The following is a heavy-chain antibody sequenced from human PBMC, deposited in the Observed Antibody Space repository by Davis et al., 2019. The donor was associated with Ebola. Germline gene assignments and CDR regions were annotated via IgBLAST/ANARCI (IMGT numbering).Heavy chain of an antibody. D-gene: IGHD3-10*01. CDR1: GFSFSSHW. Sequence: GESLKTPCEASGFSFSSHWLSWVRQAPGKGLEWVANIKPDGSEQQCVDSVKGRFTISSDNAKNSLYLQMNSLRAEDTAVYYCARGSDSGSYSPINWGQGTLVTVSS. J-gene: IGHJ4*02. CDR3: ARGSDSGSYSPIN. V-gene: IGHV3-7*01. CDR2: IKPDGSEQ.